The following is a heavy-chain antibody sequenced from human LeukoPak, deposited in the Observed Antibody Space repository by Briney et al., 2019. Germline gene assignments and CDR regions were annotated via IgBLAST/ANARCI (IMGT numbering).Heavy chain of an antibody. D-gene: IGHD6-6*01. Sequence: GGSLRLSCAASGFTFSSYAMHWVRQVPSKGLEWVGRIKSKTDGGTTDYAAPVKGRFTISRDDSKNTLYLQMNSLKTEDTAVYYCTTVTARRDYWGQGTLVTVSS. CDR2: IKSKTDGGTT. J-gene: IGHJ4*02. V-gene: IGHV3-15*01. CDR3: TTVTARRDY. CDR1: GFTFSSYA.